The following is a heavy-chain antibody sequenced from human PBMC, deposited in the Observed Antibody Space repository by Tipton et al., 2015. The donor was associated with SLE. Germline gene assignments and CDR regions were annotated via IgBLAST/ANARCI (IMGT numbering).Heavy chain of an antibody. V-gene: IGHV3-30*18. J-gene: IGHJ3*02. D-gene: IGHD3-3*01. CDR3: AKDRGYDFWSGLDAFDI. Sequence: SLRLSCAASGFTFSSYGMHWVRQAPGKGLEWVAVISYDGSNIDYADSVKDRFTISRNNSKNTLYLQMKSLRAEDTAVYYCAKDRGYDFWSGLDAFDIWGQGTMVTVSA. CDR2: ISYDGSNI. CDR1: GFTFSSYG.